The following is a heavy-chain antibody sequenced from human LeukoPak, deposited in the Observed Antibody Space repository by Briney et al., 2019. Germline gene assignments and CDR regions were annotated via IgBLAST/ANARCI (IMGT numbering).Heavy chain of an antibody. CDR2: ISHNGGTT. V-gene: IGHV3-64*02. Sequence: PGRSLRLSCAASGFTFRDYSMHWVRQAPGIGLEYVSAISHNGGTTYYADSVKGRFTVSRDNSENTLYLQMGSLMVEDMAVYYCARAPSMWLTDYFDSWGQGTLVTVSS. CDR3: ARAPSMWLTDYFDS. CDR1: GFTFRDYS. D-gene: IGHD6-19*01. J-gene: IGHJ4*02.